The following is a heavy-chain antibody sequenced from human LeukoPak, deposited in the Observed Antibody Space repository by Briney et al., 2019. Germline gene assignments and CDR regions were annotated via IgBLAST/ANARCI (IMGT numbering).Heavy chain of an antibody. CDR1: GFTFSAYS. CDR3: ARAPDGGYDY. D-gene: IGHD1-26*01. CDR2: VSSGGSVM. Sequence: GGSLRLSCTASGFTFSAYSMQWVRQAPGKGLEYISYVSSGGSVMYYADSVKGRFTISRDNAKKSVYLQMNSLRDEDTAIYYCARAPDGGYDYWGQGALVTVSS. V-gene: IGHV3-48*02. J-gene: IGHJ4*02.